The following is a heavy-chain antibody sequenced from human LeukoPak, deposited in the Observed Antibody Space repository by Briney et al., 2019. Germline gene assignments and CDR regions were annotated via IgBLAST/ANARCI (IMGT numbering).Heavy chain of an antibody. Sequence: GSLRLSCAASGFTFSSYWMSWVRQAPGKGLEWVANIKQDGSEKYYVDSVKGRFTISRDNAKNSLYLQMNSLRAEDTAVYYCARSSSGSGGYYMDVWGKGTTVTVSS. CDR1: GFTFSSYW. CDR3: ARSSSGSGGYYMDV. J-gene: IGHJ6*03. CDR2: IKQDGSEK. V-gene: IGHV3-7*01. D-gene: IGHD1-26*01.